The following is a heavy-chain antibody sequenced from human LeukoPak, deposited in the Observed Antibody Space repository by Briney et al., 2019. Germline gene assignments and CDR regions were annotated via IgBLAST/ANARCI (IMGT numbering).Heavy chain of an antibody. CDR2: IYYSGST. D-gene: IGHD3-22*01. J-gene: IGHJ4*02. V-gene: IGHV4-59*12. Sequence: SETLSLTCTVSGGSISSYYWSWIRQPPGKGLEWIGYIYYSGSTNYNPSPKSRVTISVDTSKNQFSLKLSSVTAADTAVYYCAKGRDPKGGYYHDYWGQGTLVTVSS. CDR3: AKGRDPKGGYYHDY. CDR1: GGSISSYY.